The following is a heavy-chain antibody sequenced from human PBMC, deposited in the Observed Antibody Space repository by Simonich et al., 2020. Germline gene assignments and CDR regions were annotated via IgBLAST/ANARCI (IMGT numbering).Heavy chain of an antibody. CDR1: GFTFSSYW. Sequence: EVQLVESGGGLVQPGGSLRLSCAASGFTFSSYWMHWVRQAPGKGLVWVSRINRDGSSTSYADSGKGRFTISRDNAKNTLYLQMNSLRAEDTAVYYCARATNTRLGIGGAFDIWGQGTMVTVSS. V-gene: IGHV3-74*01. CDR2: INRDGSST. CDR3: ARATNTRLGIGGAFDI. J-gene: IGHJ3*02. D-gene: IGHD7-27*01.